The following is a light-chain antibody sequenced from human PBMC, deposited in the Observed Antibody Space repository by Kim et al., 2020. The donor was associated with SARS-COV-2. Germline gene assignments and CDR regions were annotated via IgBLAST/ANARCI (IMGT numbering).Light chain of an antibody. J-gene: IGKJ1*01. Sequence: DIQMAQSPSTLSASVGDRVSITCRASQNVSRWLAWFQQRPGKAPRLLIYTTSSLETGVPTRFSGGGSGTEFTLTINNLQPGDFATYYCQQYNTYPWTFGQGTKVDIK. CDR3: QQYNTYPWT. CDR2: TTS. CDR1: QNVSRW. V-gene: IGKV1-5*03.